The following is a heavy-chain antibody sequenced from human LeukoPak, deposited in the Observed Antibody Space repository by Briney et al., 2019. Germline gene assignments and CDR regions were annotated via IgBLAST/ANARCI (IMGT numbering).Heavy chain of an antibody. V-gene: IGHV4-34*01. Sequence: SSETLSLTCAVYGGSFSGYYWSWIRQPPGKGLEWIGEINHSGSTNYNPSLKSRVTISVDTSKNQLSLKLSSVTAADTAVYYCARGLLTGSHGIDYWGQGTLVTVSS. CDR2: INHSGST. CDR3: ARGLLTGSHGIDY. CDR1: GGSFSGYY. J-gene: IGHJ4*02. D-gene: IGHD3-9*01.